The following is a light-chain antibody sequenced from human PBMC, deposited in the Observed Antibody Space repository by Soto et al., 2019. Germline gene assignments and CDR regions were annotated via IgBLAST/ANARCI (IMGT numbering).Light chain of an antibody. CDR2: GAS. CDR1: QSVSAN. CDR3: QQYSNGPAIT. V-gene: IGKV3-15*01. Sequence: EIVMTQSPAPLSVSPGERSTLSCRASQSVSANLAWYQHKPGQAPRLLIYGASTRATGIPARFSGSGTGTDFTLTISSLQSEDFAVYYCQQYSNGPAITFCQVTRLEIK. J-gene: IGKJ5*01.